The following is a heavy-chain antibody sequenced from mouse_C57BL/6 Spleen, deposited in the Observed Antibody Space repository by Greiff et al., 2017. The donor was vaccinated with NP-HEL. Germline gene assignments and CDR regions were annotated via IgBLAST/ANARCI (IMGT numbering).Heavy chain of an antibody. V-gene: IGHV5-6*02. CDR1: GFTFSSYG. CDR2: ISSGGSYT. D-gene: IGHD1-1*01. Sequence: DVKLVESGGDLVKPGGSLKLSCAASGFTFSSYGMSWVRQTPDKRLEWVATISSGGSYTYYPDSVKGRFTISRDNAKNTLYLQMSSLKSEDTAMYYCARSTVRGAMDYWGQGTSVTVSS. J-gene: IGHJ4*01. CDR3: ARSTVRGAMDY.